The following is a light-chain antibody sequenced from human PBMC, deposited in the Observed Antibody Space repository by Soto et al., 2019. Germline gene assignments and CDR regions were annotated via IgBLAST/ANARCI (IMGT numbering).Light chain of an antibody. CDR2: AAS. Sequence: DIQMTQSPSSLSASVGERVTITCRASQSIRTYLNWYQQKPGKAPKLLIYAASTLQGGVPSRFSGSGSGTDFTLTISSLEPEDVATYFCQQSYRTPLTFGGGSKVEIK. J-gene: IGKJ4*01. CDR1: QSIRTY. CDR3: QQSYRTPLT. V-gene: IGKV1-39*01.